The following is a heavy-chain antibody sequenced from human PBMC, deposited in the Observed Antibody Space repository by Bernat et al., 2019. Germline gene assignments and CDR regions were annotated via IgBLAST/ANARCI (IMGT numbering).Heavy chain of an antibody. Sequence: EVQLVESGGGLVQPGGSLRLSCAASGFTFSDHYMDWVRQAPRKGLQWVGRIRKKANVYTTEYAASVKGRFTVSKYDSKNSLYMQMNILTIDDTVVYCGVGGVAGSVFDYWGQGTLVTVSS. CDR2: IRKKANVYTT. J-gene: IGHJ4*02. CDR3: VGGVAGSVFDY. V-gene: IGHV3-72*01. CDR1: GFTFSDHY.